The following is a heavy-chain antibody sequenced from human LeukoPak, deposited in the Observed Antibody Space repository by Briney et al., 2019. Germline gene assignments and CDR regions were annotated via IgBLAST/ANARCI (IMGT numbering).Heavy chain of an antibody. D-gene: IGHD1-26*01. CDR3: AREREDPNWFDP. Sequence: PGGSLRLSCAASGFTFSSYGMHWVRQAPGKGLEWVAVIWYDGSNKYYADSVKGRFTISRDNSKNTLYLQMNSLRAEDTAVHYCAREREDPNWFDPWGQGTLVTVSS. V-gene: IGHV3-33*01. CDR2: IWYDGSNK. J-gene: IGHJ5*02. CDR1: GFTFSSYG.